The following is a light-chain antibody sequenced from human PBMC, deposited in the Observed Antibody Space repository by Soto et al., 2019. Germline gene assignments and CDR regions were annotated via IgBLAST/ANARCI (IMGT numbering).Light chain of an antibody. Sequence: QSALTQPASVSGSPGQSITISCTGTSSDVGGSNHVSWYQQHPGKAPKLMIYGVSNRPSGISNRVSGSKSGNTASLTISGLQDEDEADYYCSSYTSTTLVFGGGTKLTV. CDR3: SSYTSTTLV. V-gene: IGLV2-14*01. J-gene: IGLJ2*01. CDR1: SSDVGGSNH. CDR2: GVS.